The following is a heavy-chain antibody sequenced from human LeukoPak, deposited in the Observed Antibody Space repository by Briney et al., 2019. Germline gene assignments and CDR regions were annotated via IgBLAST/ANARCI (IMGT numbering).Heavy chain of an antibody. Sequence: PSETLSLTCSVSGGSLSTFYWTWIRQSPGKGLEWIGYIYYNGITNYNLSLKSRVTISLDTSRNLFSLKLSSVTAADTAVYYCATHSSSSNIFGNWGQGTLVTVSS. CDR3: ATHSSSSNIFGN. CDR1: GGSLSTFY. V-gene: IGHV4-59*01. J-gene: IGHJ4*02. D-gene: IGHD6-6*01. CDR2: IYYNGIT.